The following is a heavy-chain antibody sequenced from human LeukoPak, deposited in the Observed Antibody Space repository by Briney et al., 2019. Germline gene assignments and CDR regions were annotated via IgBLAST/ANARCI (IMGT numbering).Heavy chain of an antibody. V-gene: IGHV3-9*01. Sequence: GGSLRLSCAASGFTFDDYAMHWVRQAPGKGLEWVSGISWNSGSIGYADSVKGRFTISRDNAENSLYLQMNSLRAEDTALYYCAKSGGSGSYYNYWGQGTLVTVSS. D-gene: IGHD3-10*01. CDR2: ISWNSGSI. CDR1: GFTFDDYA. J-gene: IGHJ4*02. CDR3: AKSGGSGSYYNY.